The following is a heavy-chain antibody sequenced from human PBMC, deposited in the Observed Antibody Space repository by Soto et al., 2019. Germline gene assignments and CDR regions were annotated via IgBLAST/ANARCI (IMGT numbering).Heavy chain of an antibody. CDR1: GGSFSGYY. D-gene: IGHD6-13*01. J-gene: IGHJ4*02. Sequence: QVQLQQWGAGLLKPSETLSLTCAVYGGSFSGYYWSWIRQPPGKGLEWIGEINHSGSTNYNPSLKSRVTISVDTSKNQFSLKLSSVTAADTAVYYCARDHFAAARNFDYWGQGTLVTVSS. CDR3: ARDHFAAARNFDY. CDR2: INHSGST. V-gene: IGHV4-34*01.